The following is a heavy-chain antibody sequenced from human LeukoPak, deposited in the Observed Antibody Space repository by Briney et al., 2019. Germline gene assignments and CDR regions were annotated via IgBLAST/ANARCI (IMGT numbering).Heavy chain of an antibody. CDR2: ISGSGGST. J-gene: IGHJ4*02. CDR1: GFTFDDYA. D-gene: IGHD1-26*01. CDR3: AKGELLDY. V-gene: IGHV3-23*01. Sequence: PGRSLRLSCAASGFTFDDYAMHWVRQAPGKGLEWVSGISGSGGSTYYADSVKGRFTISRDNSKNTLYLQMNSLRAEDTAVYYCAKGELLDYWGQGTLVTVSS.